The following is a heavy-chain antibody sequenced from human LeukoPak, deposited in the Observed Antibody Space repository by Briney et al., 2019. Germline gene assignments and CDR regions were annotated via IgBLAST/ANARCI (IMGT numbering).Heavy chain of an antibody. CDR3: ARGVYNLEY. CDR1: GLTFSTYA. J-gene: IGHJ4*02. Sequence: GGSLRLSCAASGLTFSTYAMTWVRQAPGKGLEWVSGISSSGGSTYYADSVKGRFTISRDNSKNTLYLQMNSQRAVDTAVYYCARGVYNLEYWGQGTLVTVSS. V-gene: IGHV3-23*01. CDR2: ISSSGGST. D-gene: IGHD5/OR15-5a*01.